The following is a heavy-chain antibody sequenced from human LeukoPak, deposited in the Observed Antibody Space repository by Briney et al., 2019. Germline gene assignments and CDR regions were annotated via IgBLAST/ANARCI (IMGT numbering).Heavy chain of an antibody. CDR1: GGSFSGYY. Sequence: SETLSLTCAVYGGSFSGYYWSWIRQPPGKGLEWIGEINHSGSTNYNPSLKSRVTISVDTSKNQFSLKLSSVTAADTAVYYCARGDSSGWSAYWGQGTLVTVSS. CDR3: ARGDSSGWSAY. V-gene: IGHV4-34*01. CDR2: INHSGST. J-gene: IGHJ4*02. D-gene: IGHD6-19*01.